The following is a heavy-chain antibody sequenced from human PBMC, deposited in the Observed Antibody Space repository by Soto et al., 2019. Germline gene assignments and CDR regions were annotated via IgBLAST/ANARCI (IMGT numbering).Heavy chain of an antibody. V-gene: IGHV4-34*01. CDR1: GGSFSGYY. CDR2: INHSGST. D-gene: IGHD3-10*01. J-gene: IGHJ3*02. Sequence: SETLSLTCAVYGGSFSGYYWSWIRQPPGKGLEWVGEINHSGSTNYNPSLKSRVTISVDTSKNQFSLKLSSVTAADTAVYYCARETNTGPNAFDIWGQGTMFTVSS. CDR3: ARETNTGPNAFDI.